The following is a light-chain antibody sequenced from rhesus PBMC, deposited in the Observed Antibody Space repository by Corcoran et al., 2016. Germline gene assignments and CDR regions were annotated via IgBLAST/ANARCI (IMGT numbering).Light chain of an antibody. J-gene: IGLJ1*01. CDR2: NMN. CDR1: AGAVTSGHY. Sequence: QAVVTQEPSLTVSPGGTVTLTCGSSAGAVTSGHYPNWFQQKPGQAPRGLIYNMNTKQSWTPARFSGSLAGGKAALTLSGAQPEDEAEYYCLLYFSGGQIIFGPGTRLAVL. V-gene: IGLV7-76*01. CDR3: LLYFSGGQII.